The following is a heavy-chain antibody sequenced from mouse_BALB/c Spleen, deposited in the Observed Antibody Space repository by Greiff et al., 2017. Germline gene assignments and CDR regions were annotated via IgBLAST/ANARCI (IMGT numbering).Heavy chain of an antibody. CDR2: IYPGSGST. Sequence: LQQPGSELVRPGASVKLSCKASGYTFTSYWMHWVKQRHGQGLEWIGNIYPGSGSTNYDEKFKSKGTLTVDTSSSTAYMHLSSLTSEDSAVYYCTRSGPRGFAYWGQGTLVTVSA. CDR3: TRSGPRGFAY. CDR1: GYTFTSYW. J-gene: IGHJ3*01. D-gene: IGHD3-1*01. V-gene: IGHV1S22*01.